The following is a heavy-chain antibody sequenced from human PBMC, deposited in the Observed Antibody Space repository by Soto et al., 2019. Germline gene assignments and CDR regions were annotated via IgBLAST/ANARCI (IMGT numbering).Heavy chain of an antibody. V-gene: IGHV1-18*01. CDR1: GYTFTSYG. CDR3: ASGCVYSSSWGGLVYGMDV. CDR2: ISAYNGNT. Sequence: GGSVKVSCKASGYTFTSYGISWVRQAPGQGLEWMGWISAYNGNTNYAQKLQGKVTMTTDTSTSTAYMELRSLRSDDTAVYYCASGCVYSSSWGGLVYGMDVLGQVTTVTVSS. D-gene: IGHD6-13*01. J-gene: IGHJ6*02.